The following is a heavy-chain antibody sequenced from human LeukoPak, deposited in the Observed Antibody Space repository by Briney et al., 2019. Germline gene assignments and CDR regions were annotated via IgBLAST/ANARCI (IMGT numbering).Heavy chain of an antibody. CDR3: ARPSGPYYGSGSLPY. D-gene: IGHD3-10*01. Sequence: PGGSLRLSCAAPRFIFRNYYMSSVRQAPGKGLEWVANIKQEESEKYYVDSVKGRFTISRDNTKNSLYLQMNSLRAEDTAVYYCARPSGPYYGSGSLPYWGQGTLVADSS. CDR1: RFIFRNYY. J-gene: IGHJ4*02. V-gene: IGHV3-7*01. CDR2: IKQEESEK.